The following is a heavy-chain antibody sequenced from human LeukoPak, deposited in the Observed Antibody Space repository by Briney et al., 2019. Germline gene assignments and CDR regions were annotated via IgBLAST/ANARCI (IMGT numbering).Heavy chain of an antibody. CDR3: ARERGISMVV. Sequence: SQTLSLTCTVSGDSVTSGSYFWSWVRQPPGKGLEWIGYISSSGTTTYSPSLKSRVTISQDMPKNQFSLRLSSVTAADTAMYYCARERGISMVVWGQGTLVTVSS. CDR2: ISSSGTT. CDR1: GDSVTSGSYF. J-gene: IGHJ4*02. D-gene: IGHD3-10*01. V-gene: IGHV4-61*01.